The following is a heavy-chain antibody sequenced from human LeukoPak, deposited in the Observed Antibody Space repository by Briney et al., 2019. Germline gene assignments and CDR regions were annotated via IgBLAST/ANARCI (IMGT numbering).Heavy chain of an antibody. CDR1: GFTFSSYS. CDR2: ISSSSSYI. D-gene: IGHD3-10*01. CDR3: AREPTNYGSGSYYSD. Sequence: GGSLRLSCAASGFTFSSYSMNWVRQAPGKGLEWVSSISSSSSYIYYADSVKGRFTISRDNAKNTLYLQMNSLRAEDTAVYYCAREPTNYGSGSYYSDWGQGTLVTVSS. J-gene: IGHJ4*02. V-gene: IGHV3-21*01.